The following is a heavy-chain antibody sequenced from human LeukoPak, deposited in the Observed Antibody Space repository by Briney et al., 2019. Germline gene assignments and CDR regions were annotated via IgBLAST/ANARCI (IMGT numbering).Heavy chain of an antibody. CDR2: ISWNSGSI. V-gene: IGHV3-9*01. J-gene: IGHJ4*02. CDR3: AKDTEGRFDY. CDR1: GFTFDDYA. Sequence: PGGSLRLSCAASGFTFDDYAMHWVRQAPGKGLEWVSGISWNSGSIGYADSVKGRFTISRDNAKNSLYLQMNSLRAEDTALYYCAKDTEGRFDYWGQGTLVTVSS.